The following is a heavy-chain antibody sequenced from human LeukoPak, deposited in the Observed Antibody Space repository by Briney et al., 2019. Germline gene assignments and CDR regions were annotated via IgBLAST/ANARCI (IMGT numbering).Heavy chain of an antibody. CDR2: IYHSGST. CDR1: GGSISSSNW. Sequence: SETLSLTCAVPGGSISSSNWWSWVRQPPGKGLEWIGEIYHSGSTNYNPSLKSRVTISVDKSKNQFSLKLSSVTAADTAVYYCARAYCSGGSCYLVDYWGQGTLVTVSS. D-gene: IGHD2-15*01. CDR3: ARAYCSGGSCYLVDY. V-gene: IGHV4-4*02. J-gene: IGHJ4*02.